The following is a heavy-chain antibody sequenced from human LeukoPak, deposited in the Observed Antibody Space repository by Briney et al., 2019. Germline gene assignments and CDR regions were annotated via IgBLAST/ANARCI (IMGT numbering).Heavy chain of an antibody. D-gene: IGHD3-3*01. J-gene: IGHJ4*02. CDR3: AAGGLYDLLPY. V-gene: IGHV1-24*01. Sequence: ASVKVSCKVSGHTLSDLTMHWVRQAPGKGLEWMGGFDPGNGEIIYAQKFQGRVTMTEDASTDTAYMELSSLKSEDTAVYYCAAGGLYDLLPYWGQGALVTVSS. CDR1: GHTLSDLT. CDR2: FDPGNGEI.